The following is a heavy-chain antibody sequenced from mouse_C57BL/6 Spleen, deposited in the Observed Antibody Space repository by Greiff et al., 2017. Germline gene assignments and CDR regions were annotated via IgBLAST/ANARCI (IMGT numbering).Heavy chain of an antibody. CDR1: GYSFTDYN. V-gene: IGHV1-39*01. J-gene: IGHJ2*01. CDR3: ARPRGWDMNYFDY. Sequence: VQLKESGPELVKPGASVKISCKASGYSFTDYNMNWVKQSNGKSLEWIGVINPNYGTTSYNQKFKGKATLTVDQSSSTAYMQLNSLTSEDSAVYYCARPRGWDMNYFDYWGQGTTLTVSS. D-gene: IGHD4-1*01. CDR2: INPNYGTT.